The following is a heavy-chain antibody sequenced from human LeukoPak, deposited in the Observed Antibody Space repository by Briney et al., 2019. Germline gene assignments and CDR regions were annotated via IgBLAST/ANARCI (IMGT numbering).Heavy chain of an antibody. V-gene: IGHV4-34*01. CDR2: INHSGST. Sequence: SETLSLTCAVYGGSFSGYYWSWIRQPPGKGLEWIGEINHSGSTNYNPSLKSRVTISVDTSKSQFSLKLSSVTAADTAVYYCARGGLIRYFGRYFDYWGQGTLVTVSS. CDR1: GGSFSGYY. CDR3: ARGGLIRYFGRYFDY. D-gene: IGHD3-9*01. J-gene: IGHJ4*02.